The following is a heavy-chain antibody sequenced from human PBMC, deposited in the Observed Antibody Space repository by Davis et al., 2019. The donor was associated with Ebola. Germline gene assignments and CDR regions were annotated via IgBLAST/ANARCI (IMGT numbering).Heavy chain of an antibody. CDR3: ARELGDYGDPLDY. D-gene: IGHD4-17*01. CDR1: GYSFPDYW. CDR2: IDPSDSYT. Sequence: GGSLRLSCKGSGYSFPDYWITWVRQLPGKGLEWMGRIDPSDSYTKYSPSFEGHVTISPDKSIRTAYLQWSSLKASDTAMYYCARELGDYGDPLDYWGQGTLVTVSS. J-gene: IGHJ4*02. V-gene: IGHV5-10-1*01.